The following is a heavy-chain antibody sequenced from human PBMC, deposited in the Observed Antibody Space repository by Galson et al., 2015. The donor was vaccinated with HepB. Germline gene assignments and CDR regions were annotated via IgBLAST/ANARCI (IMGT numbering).Heavy chain of an antibody. J-gene: IGHJ4*02. CDR3: ARGSTHGDFDY. V-gene: IGHV1-2*02. CDR2: INPNSGGT. D-gene: IGHD3-10*01. Sequence: SVKVSCKASGYSFTVYYIHWVRQAPGQGLECVGWINPNSGGTDYAQKFQGRVTMTRDTSISTAYMELSSLTSDDTAVYYCARGSTHGDFDYWGQGTLVTVSS. CDR1: GYSFTVYY.